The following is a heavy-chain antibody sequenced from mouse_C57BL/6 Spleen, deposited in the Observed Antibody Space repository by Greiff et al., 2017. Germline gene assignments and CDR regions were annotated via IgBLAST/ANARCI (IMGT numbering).Heavy chain of an antibody. D-gene: IGHD2-1*01. J-gene: IGHJ4*01. Sequence: QVQLQQSGPELVKPGASVKISCKASGYSFTSYYIHWVKQRPGQGLEWIGWIYPGSGNTKYNEKFKGKATLTADTSSSTAYMQLSSLTSEDSAVYYCARDYGKGYYAMDYWGQGTSVTVSS. CDR2: IYPGSGNT. CDR3: ARDYGKGYYAMDY. CDR1: GYSFTSYY. V-gene: IGHV1-66*01.